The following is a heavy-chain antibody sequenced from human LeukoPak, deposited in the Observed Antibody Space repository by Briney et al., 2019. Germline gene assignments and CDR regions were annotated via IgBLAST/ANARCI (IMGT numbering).Heavy chain of an antibody. D-gene: IGHD6-19*01. V-gene: IGHV2-5*02. J-gene: IGHJ4*02. CDR3: SRTRRGQIGWTNDY. CDR2: IYWDDDK. CDR1: GFSLTTSGVG. Sequence: SGPTLVNPTQTLTLTCTFSGFSLTTSGVGVGWIRQPPGKALEWLALIYWDDDKRYSPSLKSRVTITKDTSKNQVVLTMTNMDPVDTATYHCSRTRRGQIGWTNDYWGQGTLVTVSS.